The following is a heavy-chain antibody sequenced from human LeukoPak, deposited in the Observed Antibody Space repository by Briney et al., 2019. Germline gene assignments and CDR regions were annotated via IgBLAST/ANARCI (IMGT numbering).Heavy chain of an antibody. CDR3: AKYSSSWFGGYFDY. CDR2: ISDSGGST. V-gene: IGHV3-23*01. Sequence: GGSLRLSCAVSGFTFSSYAMTWVRQAPGKGLEWVSTISDSGGSTYYTDSVKGRFTISRDNSKNTLYLQMNSLRAEDTAVYYCAKYSSSWFGGYFDYWGQGTLVTVSS. J-gene: IGHJ4*02. CDR1: GFTFSSYA. D-gene: IGHD6-13*01.